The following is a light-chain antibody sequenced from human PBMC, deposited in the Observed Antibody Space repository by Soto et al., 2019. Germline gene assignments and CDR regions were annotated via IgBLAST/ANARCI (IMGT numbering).Light chain of an antibody. J-gene: IGLJ2*01. CDR2: EVT. CDR1: SSDIGGYNY. CDR3: SSYTRSSTLV. V-gene: IGLV2-14*01. Sequence: QSALTQPASVSGSPGQSITISCTGTSSDIGGYNYVSWYQHNPGKAPKVIIYEVTHRPSGVSNRFSGSKSANTASLTISGLQAEDEADYYCSSYTRSSTLVFGGGTTLTVL.